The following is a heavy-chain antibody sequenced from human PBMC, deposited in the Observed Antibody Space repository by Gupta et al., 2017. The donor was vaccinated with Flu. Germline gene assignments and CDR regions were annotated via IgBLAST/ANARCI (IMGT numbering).Heavy chain of an antibody. Sequence: QVTLKESGPVLVKPTETLTLTCTVSGFSLSNARMGVSWIRQPPGKALEWLAHIFSNDEKSYSTSLKSRLTISKDTSKSQVVLTMTNMDPVDTATYYCARIDCSSTSCYTVSSSGYYYYYMDVWGKGTTVTVSS. CDR3: ARIDCSSTSCYTVSSSGYYYYYMDV. CDR1: GFSLSNARMG. CDR2: IFSNDEK. V-gene: IGHV2-26*01. D-gene: IGHD2-2*02. J-gene: IGHJ6*03.